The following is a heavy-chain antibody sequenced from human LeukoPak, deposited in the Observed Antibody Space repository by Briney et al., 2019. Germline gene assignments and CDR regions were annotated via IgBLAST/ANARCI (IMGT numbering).Heavy chain of an antibody. D-gene: IGHD3-10*02. CDR1: GFPFNNFA. CDR2: IYSVGST. V-gene: IGHV3-23*01. Sequence: GGSLRLSCAASGFPFNNFAMSWVRQAPGKGLEWVSVIYSVGSTYYADSVKGRFTISRDNSKNTLYLQMNSLRAEDTAVYYCAELGITMIGGVWGKGTTVTISS. J-gene: IGHJ6*04. CDR3: AELGITMIGGV.